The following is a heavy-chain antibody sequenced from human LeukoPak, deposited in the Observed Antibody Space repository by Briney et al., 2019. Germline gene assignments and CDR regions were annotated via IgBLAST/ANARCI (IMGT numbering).Heavy chain of an antibody. V-gene: IGHV3-33*01. CDR3: ARDSSSSWYAFDY. CDR2: IWYDGSNK. Sequence: PGGSLRLSCAASGFTFSSYGMHWVRQAPGKGLEWVAVIWYDGSNKYYADSVKGRFTISRDNSKNTLYLQMNSLRAEDTAVYYCARDSSSSWYAFDYWGQGTLVTVS. D-gene: IGHD6-13*01. J-gene: IGHJ4*02. CDR1: GFTFSSYG.